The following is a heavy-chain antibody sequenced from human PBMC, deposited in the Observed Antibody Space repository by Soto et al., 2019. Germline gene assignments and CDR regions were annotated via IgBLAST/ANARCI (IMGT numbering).Heavy chain of an antibody. V-gene: IGHV3-23*01. CDR1: GFTFSTYA. D-gene: IGHD1-26*01. CDR3: AREPSTYAVWEPRGYFDY. J-gene: IGHJ4*02. Sequence: HPGGSLRLSCAASGFTFSTYAMAWVRQAPGKGLEWVSGVSASGLNTDYADPVKGRFYISRDNSKNTLYLQMNSLRAEDTAVYYCAREPSTYAVWEPRGYFDYWGQGTLVTVSS. CDR2: VSASGLNT.